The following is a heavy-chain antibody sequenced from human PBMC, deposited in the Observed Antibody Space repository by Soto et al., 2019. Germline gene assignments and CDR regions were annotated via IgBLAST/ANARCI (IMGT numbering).Heavy chain of an antibody. V-gene: IGHV4-61*01. CDR1: GGSVSSGSYY. D-gene: IGHD2-2*02. CDR3: ASVTRTCISTSCYRYYYGMDV. J-gene: IGHJ6*02. CDR2: IYYSGST. Sequence: SETLSLTCTVSGGSVSSGSYYWSWIRQPPGKGMERIGYIYYSGSTNYNPSLKSRVTISVDTSKNQFSLKLSSVTAADTAVYYCASVTRTCISTSCYRYYYGMDVWGRGTTVTVSS.